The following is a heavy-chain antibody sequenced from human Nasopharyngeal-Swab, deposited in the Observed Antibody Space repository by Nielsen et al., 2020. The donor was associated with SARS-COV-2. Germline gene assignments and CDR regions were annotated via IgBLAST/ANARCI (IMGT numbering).Heavy chain of an antibody. J-gene: IGHJ6*03. CDR3: AGYCSSTSCSRNYYYYYMDV. CDR1: GFTFSSYS. CDR2: ISSSSSTI. D-gene: IGHD2-2*01. Sequence: GGSLRLSCAAPGFTFSSYSMNWVRKAPGKGLEWVSYISSSSSTIYYADSVKGRFTISRDNAKNSLYLQMNSLRAEDTAVYYCAGYCSSTSCSRNYYYYYMDVWGKGTTVTVSS. V-gene: IGHV3-48*04.